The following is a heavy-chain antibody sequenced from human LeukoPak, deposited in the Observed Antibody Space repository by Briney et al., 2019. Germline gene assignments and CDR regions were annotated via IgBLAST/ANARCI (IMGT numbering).Heavy chain of an antibody. J-gene: IGHJ4*02. CDR2: ISGSGSST. CDR3: AKEVYSSSPGPIGY. D-gene: IGHD6-13*01. CDR1: GFTFNNYV. V-gene: IGHV3-23*01. Sequence: QPGGSLTLSCSASGFTFNNYVMSWVRQAPGKGLEWVSGISGSGSSTYYADSVKGRFTISRDNSKNTLYLQMNSLRAEDTAVYYCAKEVYSSSPGPIGYWGQGTLVTVSS.